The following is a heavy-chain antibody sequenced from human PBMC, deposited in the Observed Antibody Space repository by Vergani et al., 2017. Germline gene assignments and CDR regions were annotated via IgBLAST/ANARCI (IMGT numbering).Heavy chain of an antibody. Sequence: EVQLLESGGDLVQPGGSLRLSCAASGFTFNHYAMNWVRQAPGKGLEWVSGISGSGGSTSYAGSVKGRFTISRDNSKNTLYLQMNSLSAGDTAVYYCAKANPRSGGYDYLCCYHAIDVWGQGTTVTVSS. CDR3: AKANPRSGGYDYLCCYHAIDV. J-gene: IGHJ6*02. CDR2: ISGSGGST. D-gene: IGHD5-12*01. V-gene: IGHV3-23*01. CDR1: GFTFNHYA.